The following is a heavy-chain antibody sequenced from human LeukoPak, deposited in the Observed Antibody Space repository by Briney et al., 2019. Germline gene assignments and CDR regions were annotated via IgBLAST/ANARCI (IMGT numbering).Heavy chain of an antibody. Sequence: GGSLRLSCAASRFTFSSYTMHWVRQAPGKGLEWVSLISYDGSNKYYADSVKGRFTISRDNSKNTLYLQMNSLRAEDTAVYYCARDQYVVRGVIITPHFDYWGQGTLVTVSS. D-gene: IGHD3-10*01. J-gene: IGHJ4*02. CDR3: ARDQYVVRGVIITPHFDY. CDR1: RFTFSSYT. V-gene: IGHV3-30*04. CDR2: ISYDGSNK.